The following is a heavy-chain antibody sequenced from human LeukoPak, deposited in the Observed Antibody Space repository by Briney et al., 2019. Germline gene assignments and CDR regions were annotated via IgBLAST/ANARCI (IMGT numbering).Heavy chain of an antibody. CDR1: GFSFSTYA. CDR2: ISGSGGST. Sequence: GGSLRLSCAASGFSFSTYAMSWVRQAPGKGLEWVSGISGSGGSTYYADSVKGRFTISRDNSKNTLYLQTNSLRAEDTALYYCASDILTGYYGAYFDYWGQGSLVTVSS. V-gene: IGHV3-23*01. D-gene: IGHD3-9*01. J-gene: IGHJ4*02. CDR3: ASDILTGYYGAYFDY.